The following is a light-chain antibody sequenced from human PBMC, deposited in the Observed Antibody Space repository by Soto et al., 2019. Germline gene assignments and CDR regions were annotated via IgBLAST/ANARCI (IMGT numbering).Light chain of an antibody. CDR1: QSVRTN. Sequence: EVMITQFPDTVSVTPGETVTLSCGASQSVRTNLAWYQQRPGQAPRLLIHYSSTRASDIPARFSGSGSGTNFTLAISSLQSEDFAVYYCQQYAYWPETFGQGAKVEL. V-gene: IGKV3D-15*01. CDR2: YSS. CDR3: QQYAYWPET. J-gene: IGKJ1*01.